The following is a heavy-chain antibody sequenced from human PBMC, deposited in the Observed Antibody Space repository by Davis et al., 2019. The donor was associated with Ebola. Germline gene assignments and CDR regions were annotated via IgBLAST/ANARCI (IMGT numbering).Heavy chain of an antibody. Sequence: GESLKISCAASGFTFNKYGMHWVRQAPGKGLEWVTFIQTDGSSEYYSDPVKGRFTISRDNSKNTLYLQMNSLRAEDTAIYYCARGAYGDYIVKAFDIWGQGTKVTVSS. V-gene: IGHV3-30*02. D-gene: IGHD4-17*01. CDR3: ARGAYGDYIVKAFDI. J-gene: IGHJ3*02. CDR1: GFTFNKYG. CDR2: IQTDGSSE.